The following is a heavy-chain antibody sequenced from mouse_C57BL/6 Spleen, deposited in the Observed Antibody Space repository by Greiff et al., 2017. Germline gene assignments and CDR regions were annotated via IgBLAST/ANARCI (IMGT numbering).Heavy chain of an antibody. CDR3: ARSDGYEAWFAY. CDR2: INPSTGGT. D-gene: IGHD2-2*01. CDR1: GYSFTGYY. J-gene: IGHJ3*01. V-gene: IGHV1-42*01. Sequence: VQLQQSGPELVKPGASVKISCKASGYSFTGYYMNWVKQSPKKSLEWIGEINPSTGGTTYNQKFKAKATLTVDKSSSTAYMQLKSLTSEDSAVYYCARSDGYEAWFAYWGQGTLVTVSA.